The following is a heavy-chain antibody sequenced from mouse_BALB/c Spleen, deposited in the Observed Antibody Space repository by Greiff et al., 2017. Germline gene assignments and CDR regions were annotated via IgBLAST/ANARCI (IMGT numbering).Heavy chain of an antibody. CDR3: ARMGSATDAMDY. Sequence: EVKLLESGGGLVQPGGSLNLSCAASGFDFSRYWMSWARQAPGKGQEWIGEINPGSSTINYTPSLKDKFIISRDNAKNTLYLQMSKVRSEDTALYYCARMGSATDAMDYWGQGTSVTVSS. V-gene: IGHV4-2*02. D-gene: IGHD1-2*01. CDR1: GFDFSRYW. CDR2: INPGSSTI. J-gene: IGHJ4*01.